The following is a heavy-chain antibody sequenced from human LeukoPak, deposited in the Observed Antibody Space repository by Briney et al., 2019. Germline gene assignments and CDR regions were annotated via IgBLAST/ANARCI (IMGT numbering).Heavy chain of an antibody. CDR1: GYTFTSYD. CDR3: ARSPHTLTGEKFEY. CDR2: MNPNSGNT. V-gene: IGHV1-8*03. Sequence: ASVKVSCKASGYTFTSYDINWVRQATGQGLEWMGWMNPNSGNTGYAQKFQGRVTITRNTSISTAYMELSSLRSEDTAVYYCARSPHTLTGEKFEYWGQGTRVTVSS. D-gene: IGHD3-9*01. J-gene: IGHJ4*02.